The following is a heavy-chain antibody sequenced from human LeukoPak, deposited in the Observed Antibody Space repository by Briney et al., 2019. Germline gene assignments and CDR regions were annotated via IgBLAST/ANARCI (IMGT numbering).Heavy chain of an antibody. D-gene: IGHD2/OR15-2a*01. V-gene: IGHV4-4*02. CDR2: IYHSGSP. CDR3: ARGLTSMPPGGY. CDR1: GGSISSNNW. J-gene: IGHJ4*02. Sequence: SETLSLTCAVSGGSISSNNWWGWVRQPPGKGLEWIGEIYHSGSPNYNPSLKSRVTISVDKSRNHFSLNLSSVTAADTAVYYCARGLTSMPPGGYWGQGTLVTVSS.